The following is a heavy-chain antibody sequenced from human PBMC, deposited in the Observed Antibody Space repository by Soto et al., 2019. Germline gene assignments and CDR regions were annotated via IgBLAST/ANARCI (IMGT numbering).Heavy chain of an antibody. Sequence: EVQLVESGGGLVKPGGSLRLSYSASGFSFSNGWMSWVRQSSGKGLEWVVRIKSKIHGGTTDYAAHVKCRFTISRDDSNNPMSLTMQSLQTEDTAVYYCSTDEWEWGQGTLVTVSS. J-gene: IGHJ4*02. CDR2: IKSKIHGGTT. CDR3: STDEWE. V-gene: IGHV3-15*05. D-gene: IGHD1-26*01. CDR1: GFSFSNGW.